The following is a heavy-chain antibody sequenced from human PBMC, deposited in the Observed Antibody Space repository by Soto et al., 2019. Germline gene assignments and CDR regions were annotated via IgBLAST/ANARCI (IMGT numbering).Heavy chain of an antibody. V-gene: IGHV4-34*01. D-gene: IGHD3-3*01. CDR1: GGSFSGYY. Sequence: SETLSLTCAVYGGSFSGYYWSWIRQPPGKGLEWIGEINHSGSTNYNPSLKSRVTISVDTSKNQFSLKLSSVTAADTAVYYCARGLSGRYDFWSGYSDYYYYYMDVWGKGTTVTVSS. J-gene: IGHJ6*03. CDR2: INHSGST. CDR3: ARGLSGRYDFWSGYSDYYYYYMDV.